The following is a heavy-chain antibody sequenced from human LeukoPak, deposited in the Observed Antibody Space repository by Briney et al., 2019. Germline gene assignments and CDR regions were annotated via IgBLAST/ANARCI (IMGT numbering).Heavy chain of an antibody. CDR2: ISYDGSNK. Sequence: GRSLRLSCAASGFTFSRYGMHWVRQAPGKGLEWVAVISYDGSNKYYADSVKGRFTISRDNSKNTLYLQMNSLRAEDTAVYYCAKDLRSGYDSSGFPMGYGMDVWGQGTTVTVSS. D-gene: IGHD3-22*01. J-gene: IGHJ6*02. CDR1: GFTFSRYG. V-gene: IGHV3-30*18. CDR3: AKDLRSGYDSSGFPMGYGMDV.